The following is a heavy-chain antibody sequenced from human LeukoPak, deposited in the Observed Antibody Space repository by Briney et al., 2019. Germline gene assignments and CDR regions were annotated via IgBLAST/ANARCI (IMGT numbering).Heavy chain of an antibody. J-gene: IGHJ4*02. D-gene: IGHD2-21*01. CDR1: GFTLSSYA. CDR2: ISDSGNT. CDR3: AKAPVTTCRGAYCYPFDY. Sequence: GRSLRLSCAASGFTLSSYAMSWVRQAPGKGLEWVSAISDSGNTYHADSVKGRFTISRDSSKNTLFLQMNRLRPEDAAVYYCAKAPVTTCRGAYCYPFDYWGQGALVTVSS. V-gene: IGHV3-23*01.